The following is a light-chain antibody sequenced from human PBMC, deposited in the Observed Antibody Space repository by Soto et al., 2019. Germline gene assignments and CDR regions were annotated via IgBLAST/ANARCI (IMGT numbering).Light chain of an antibody. V-gene: IGKV3-15*01. CDR2: GAS. Sequence: EIVITQSPATLSVSPGEGATLSCRATESVTSNLAWYQQKPGQAPRLLIYGASTRANGIPARFSGSGSGTELTLTISSLQSEDFAVYDCQQYNSWPTTTFGQGTKVDIK. CDR3: QQYNSWPTTT. J-gene: IGKJ1*01. CDR1: ESVTSN.